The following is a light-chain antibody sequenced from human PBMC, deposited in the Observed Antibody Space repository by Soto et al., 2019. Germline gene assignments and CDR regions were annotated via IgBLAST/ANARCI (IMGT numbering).Light chain of an antibody. CDR2: KSN. CDR1: SSNIGSNT. V-gene: IGLV1-44*01. Sequence: QSVLTQPPSASATPGQRVIISCYGSSSNIGSNTVNWYQQLPGTAPKLLIYKSNQRPSGVPDRFSGSKSGTSASLAISGLQSEDEADYYCAAWDDSLNGRVFGGGTKLTVL. CDR3: AAWDDSLNGRV. J-gene: IGLJ3*02.